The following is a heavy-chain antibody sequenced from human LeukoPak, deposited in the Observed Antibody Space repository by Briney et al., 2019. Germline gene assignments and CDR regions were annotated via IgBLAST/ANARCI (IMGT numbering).Heavy chain of an antibody. CDR3: ARDRGHSTQPLNNWFDP. V-gene: IGHV4-39*07. D-gene: IGHD1-14*01. J-gene: IGHJ5*02. CDR1: GGSISSSSYY. Sequence: SETLSLTCTVSGGSISSSSYYWGWIRQPPGKGLEWIGSIYYSGSTHYNPSLKSRVTISVDTSKNQFSLKLSSVPAAATAVYYCARDRGHSTQPLNNWFDPWGQGTLVTVSS. CDR2: IYYSGST.